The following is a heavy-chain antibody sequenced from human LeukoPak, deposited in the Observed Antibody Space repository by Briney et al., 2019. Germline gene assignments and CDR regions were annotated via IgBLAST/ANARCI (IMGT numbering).Heavy chain of an antibody. J-gene: IGHJ4*02. CDR2: INPGGSET. CDR3: ARLMGDRTIYDY. Sequence: GGSLRLSCAASGFAFRSYWMSWVRQAPGKGLEGVASINPGGSETYYAESLKGRFTISTDNAMNSFFLQMNNLRADDTAVYYCARLMGDRTIYDYWGQGALVTASS. CDR1: GFAFRSYW. D-gene: IGHD1-26*01. V-gene: IGHV3-7*01.